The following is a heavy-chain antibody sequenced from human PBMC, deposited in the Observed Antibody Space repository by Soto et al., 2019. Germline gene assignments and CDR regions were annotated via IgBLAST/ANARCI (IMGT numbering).Heavy chain of an antibody. CDR2: INDYGTTI. D-gene: IGHD1-1*01. V-gene: IGHV3-74*01. Sequence: PGGSLRLSCSASGFNLGSYWMHWVRQAPGKGLVWVSRINDYGTTINYAESVEGRFTISRDDAKSEVYLQMNNLRAEDTAVYYCARGGLEPFDYWGEGALGTGSS. CDR1: GFNLGSYW. CDR3: ARGGLEPFDY. J-gene: IGHJ4*02.